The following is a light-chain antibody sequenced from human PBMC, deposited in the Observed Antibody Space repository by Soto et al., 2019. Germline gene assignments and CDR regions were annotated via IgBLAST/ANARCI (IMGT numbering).Light chain of an antibody. V-gene: IGLV2-18*02. CDR3: SSYTSSSTVV. CDR2: EVS. J-gene: IGLJ2*01. CDR1: SSDVGSYNR. Sequence: QSALTQPPSVPGSPGQSVTISCTGTSSDVGSYNRVSWYQQPPGTAPKLMIYEVSNRPSGVPDRFSGSKSGNTASLTISGLQAEDEADYYCSSYTSSSTVVFGGGTKLTVL.